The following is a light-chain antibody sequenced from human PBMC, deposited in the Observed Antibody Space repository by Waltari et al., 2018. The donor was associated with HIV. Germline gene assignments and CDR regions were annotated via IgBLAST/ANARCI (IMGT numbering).Light chain of an antibody. CDR3: QQYYTTPRT. CDR2: WAS. Sequence: DIVMTQSPDSLAVSLGETATIHCMSSQSLLYSSNNKNYLAWYQHKPGQPPKLLIYWASTRESGVPDRFSGSESGTDFTLTISSLQADDVAVYYCQQYYTTPRTFGQGTKLEIK. V-gene: IGKV4-1*01. CDR1: QSLLYSSNNKNY. J-gene: IGKJ2*01.